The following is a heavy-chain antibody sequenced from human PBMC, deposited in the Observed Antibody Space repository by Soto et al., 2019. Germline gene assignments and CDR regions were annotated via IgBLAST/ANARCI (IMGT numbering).Heavy chain of an antibody. D-gene: IGHD6-6*01. J-gene: IGHJ3*02. V-gene: IGHV2-5*02. CDR2: IYWDDDK. CDR1: GFSLSTSGVG. Sequence: SGPTLVNPTQTLTLTCTFSGFSLSTSGVGVGWIRQPPGKALEWLALIYWDDDKRYSPSLKSRLTITKDTSKNQVVLTMTNMDPVDTATYYCAHRREYRSSSLYAFDIWGQGTMVTVSS. CDR3: AHRREYRSSSLYAFDI.